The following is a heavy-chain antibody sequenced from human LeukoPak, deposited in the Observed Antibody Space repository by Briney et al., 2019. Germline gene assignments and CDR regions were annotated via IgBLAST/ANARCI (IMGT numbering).Heavy chain of an antibody. D-gene: IGHD6-19*01. Sequence: GGSLRLSCAASGFTFSSYAMSWVRQAPGKGLEWVSAISGSGGSTYYADSVKGRFTISRDNSKNTLYLQINSLRAEDTAVYYCAKDHLPGIVVADRDYWGQGTLVTVSS. CDR3: AKDHLPGIVVADRDY. V-gene: IGHV3-23*01. CDR1: GFTFSSYA. J-gene: IGHJ4*02. CDR2: ISGSGGST.